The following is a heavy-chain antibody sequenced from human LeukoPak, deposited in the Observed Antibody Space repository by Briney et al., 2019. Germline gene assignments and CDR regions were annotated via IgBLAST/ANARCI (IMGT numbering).Heavy chain of an antibody. CDR1: GGSISSGGYY. V-gene: IGHV4-31*03. CDR3: ASTPLYCSGGSCQPYYYYGMDV. Sequence: SETLSLTCTVSGGSISSGGYYWSWIRQHPGKGLEWIGYIYYSGSTYYNPSLKSRVTISVDTSKNQFSLKLSSVTAADTAVYHCASTPLYCSGGSCQPYYYYGMDVWGQGTTVTVSS. CDR2: IYYSGST. J-gene: IGHJ6*02. D-gene: IGHD2-15*01.